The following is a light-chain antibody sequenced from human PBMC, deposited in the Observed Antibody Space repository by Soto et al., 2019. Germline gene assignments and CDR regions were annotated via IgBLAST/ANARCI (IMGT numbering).Light chain of an antibody. CDR1: QTVSSSY. V-gene: IGKV3-20*01. J-gene: IGKJ1*01. Sequence: SVFTQSPGPLSLSPSQRATLSCRASQTVSSSYLAWYQQKPGQAPRLLIYGASSRATGIPDRFSGSGSGTDFTLTISRLEAEDFAVYYCQQYGSSPWTFGQGTKVDIK. CDR3: QQYGSSPWT. CDR2: GAS.